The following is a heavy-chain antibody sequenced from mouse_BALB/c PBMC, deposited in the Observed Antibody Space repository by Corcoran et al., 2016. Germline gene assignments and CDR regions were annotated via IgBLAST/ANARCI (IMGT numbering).Heavy chain of an antibody. D-gene: IGHD1-1*01. V-gene: IGHV1-19*01. CDR2: VNPYNGGT. CDR1: GYTFTDYY. J-gene: IGHJ2*01. CDR3: AREGLTTVVARFDY. Sequence: EVQLQQSGPELVKPGASVKMSCKASGYTFTDYYMDWVKQSHGESFEWIGRVNPYNGGTSYKQKFKGKATLTVDKSSSTAYMELNSLTSDDSAVYYCAREGLTTVVARFDYWGQGTTLTVSS.